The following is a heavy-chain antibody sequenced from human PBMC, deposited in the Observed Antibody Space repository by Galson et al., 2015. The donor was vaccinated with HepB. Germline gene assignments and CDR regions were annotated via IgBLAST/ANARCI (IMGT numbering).Heavy chain of an antibody. Sequence: SLRLSCAASGFTFSSYSMNWVRQAPGKGLEWVSYISSSSSTIYYADSVKGRFTISRDNAKNSLYLQMNSLRAEDTAVYYCARDQNYYDSSGGSAFDIWGQGTMVTVSS. CDR1: GFTFSSYS. V-gene: IGHV3-48*01. CDR2: ISSSSSTI. CDR3: ARDQNYYDSSGGSAFDI. J-gene: IGHJ3*02. D-gene: IGHD3-22*01.